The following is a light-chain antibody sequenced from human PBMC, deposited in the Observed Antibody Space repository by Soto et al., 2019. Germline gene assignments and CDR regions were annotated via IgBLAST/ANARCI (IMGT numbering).Light chain of an antibody. V-gene: IGKV1-33*01. CDR3: QQYDNLPPYT. J-gene: IGKJ2*01. Sequence: DIQMTQSPSSLSASVGDRVTITCQASQDISNYLNWYQQKPGKAPKLLIYDASNLETGVPSRFIGSRSGTDFTFPISSLQPEDIATYYCQQYDNLPPYTFGQGTKLEIK. CDR2: DAS. CDR1: QDISNY.